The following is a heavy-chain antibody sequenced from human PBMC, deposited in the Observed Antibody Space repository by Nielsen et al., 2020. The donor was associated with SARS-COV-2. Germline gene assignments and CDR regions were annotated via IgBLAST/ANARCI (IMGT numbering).Heavy chain of an antibody. D-gene: IGHD3-10*01. J-gene: IGHJ4*02. CDR1: GFTFSSYW. V-gene: IGHV3-7*01. CDR3: ARDLYYYGPLDY. Sequence: GESLKISCAASGFTFSSYWMSWVRQAPGKGLGWVANIKQDGSEKYYVDSVKGRFTISRDNAKNSLYLQMNLLRAEDTAVYYCARDLYYYGPLDYWGQGTLVTVSS. CDR2: IKQDGSEK.